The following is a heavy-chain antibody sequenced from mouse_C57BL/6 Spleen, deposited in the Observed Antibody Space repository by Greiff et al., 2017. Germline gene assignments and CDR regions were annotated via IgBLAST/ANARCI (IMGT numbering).Heavy chain of an antibody. CDR2: IHPNSGST. V-gene: IGHV1-64*01. Sequence: VQLQQPGAELVKPGASVKLSCKASGYTFTSYWMHWVKQRPGQGLEWIGMIHPNSGSTNYNEKFKSKATLTVDKSSSTAYMQLSSLTSEDSAVYYCARVTTVVATGYFDYGGQGTTLTVSS. J-gene: IGHJ2*01. D-gene: IGHD1-1*01. CDR3: ARVTTVVATGYFDY. CDR1: GYTFTSYW.